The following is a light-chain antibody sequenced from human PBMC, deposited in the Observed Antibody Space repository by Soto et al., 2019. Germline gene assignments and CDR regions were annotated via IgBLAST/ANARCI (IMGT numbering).Light chain of an antibody. J-gene: IGLJ2*01. CDR2: DVS. Sequence: QSALTQPASVSGSPGQSITISCTGTSSDVGGYNYVSWYQQHPGKAPKLMIYDVSNRPSGVSNRFSGSKSGNTASLTISGXXXXXXXDYXCSSYTSSSTRVFGGGTK. CDR1: SSDVGGYNY. V-gene: IGLV2-14*01. CDR3: SSYTSSSTRV.